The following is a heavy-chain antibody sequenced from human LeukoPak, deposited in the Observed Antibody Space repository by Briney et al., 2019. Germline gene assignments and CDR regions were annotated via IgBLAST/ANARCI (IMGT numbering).Heavy chain of an antibody. Sequence: GGSLRLSCAASGFTFSSYAMSWVRQAPGKGLEWVSAISGSGGYTYYADSVKGRFTISRDNAKNTLYLQMNSLRAEDTAVYYCAKLSAYSYGDKGDWGQGTLVTVSS. CDR3: AKLSAYSYGDKGD. J-gene: IGHJ4*02. CDR1: GFTFSSYA. V-gene: IGHV3-23*01. D-gene: IGHD5-18*01. CDR2: ISGSGGYT.